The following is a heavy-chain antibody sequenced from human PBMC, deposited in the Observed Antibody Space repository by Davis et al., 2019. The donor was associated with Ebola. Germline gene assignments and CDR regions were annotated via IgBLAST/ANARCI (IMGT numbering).Heavy chain of an antibody. D-gene: IGHD3-22*01. V-gene: IGHV3-48*02. CDR3: ARFSGFYPYYFDY. Sequence: GESLKISCAASGFTFSRYNMNWVRQAPGKGLEWVSYISSSSSTTSYADSVKGRFTISRDNAKSSLYLQMNSLRDEDTAVYYCARFSGFYPYYFDYWGQGTLVTVSS. CDR2: ISSSSSTT. J-gene: IGHJ4*02. CDR1: GFTFSRYN.